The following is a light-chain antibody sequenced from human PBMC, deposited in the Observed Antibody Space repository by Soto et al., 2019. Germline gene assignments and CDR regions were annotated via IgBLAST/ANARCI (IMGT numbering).Light chain of an antibody. CDR3: AAWDDSLSGVI. CDR1: SSNIGSNY. V-gene: IGLV1-47*01. J-gene: IGLJ2*01. CDR2: RNN. Sequence: QSALTQPPSASGTPGQRVTISCSGASSNIGSNYVYWYQQLPGTAPKLLIYRNNQRPSAVPDRFSGSKSGTSASLAISGLRSEDEADYYCAAWDDSLSGVIFGGGTKLTVL.